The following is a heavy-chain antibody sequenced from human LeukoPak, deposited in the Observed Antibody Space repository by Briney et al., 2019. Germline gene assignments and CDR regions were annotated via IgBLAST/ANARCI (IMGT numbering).Heavy chain of an antibody. V-gene: IGHV1-46*01. J-gene: IGHJ4*02. CDR2: LNPSGGSS. Sequence: ASVKVSCKASGYTVTIYYMHWVRQAPGQGLEWMAILNPSGGSSNYAQKFQGRVTITADESTSTAYMELSSQRSEDTAVYYCARENGYDRDRELTLWGQGTLVTVSS. CDR1: GYTVTIYY. D-gene: IGHD5-12*01. CDR3: ARENGYDRDRELTL.